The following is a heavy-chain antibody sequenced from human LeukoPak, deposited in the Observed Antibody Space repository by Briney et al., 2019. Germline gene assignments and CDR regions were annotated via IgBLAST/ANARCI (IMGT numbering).Heavy chain of an antibody. D-gene: IGHD2-2*01. CDR2: MYYSGST. Sequence: KPSETLSLTCTVSGGSIGSYYWSWIRQPPGKGLEWIGYMYYSGSTNYNPSLKSRVTISVDTSKNQFSLKLSSVTAADTAVYYCARDLVVPAAMPYYYYYYMDVWGKGTTVTVSS. J-gene: IGHJ6*03. CDR3: ARDLVVPAAMPYYYYYYMDV. CDR1: GGSIGSYY. V-gene: IGHV4-59*01.